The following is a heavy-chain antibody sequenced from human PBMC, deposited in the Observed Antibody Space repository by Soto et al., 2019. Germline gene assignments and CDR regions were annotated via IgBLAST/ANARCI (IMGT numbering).Heavy chain of an antibody. Sequence: QVQLQESGPGLVKPSQTLSLTCTVSGGSISSGGYYWSWIRKHPGKGLEWIGYIYYSGSTYYNPSLKSRVTISVDTSKNQCSLKLSSVTAADTAVDYCAREGPKDIVLHSMDVLFKGTTVTVSS. CDR2: IYYSGST. V-gene: IGHV4-31*03. CDR3: AREGPKDIVLHSMDV. J-gene: IGHJ6*03. CDR1: GGSISSGGYY. D-gene: IGHD2-15*01.